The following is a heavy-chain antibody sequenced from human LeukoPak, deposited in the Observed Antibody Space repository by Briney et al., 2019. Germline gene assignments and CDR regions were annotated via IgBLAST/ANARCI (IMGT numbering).Heavy chain of an antibody. D-gene: IGHD6-13*01. CDR3: ARLIIAATGSLFDY. V-gene: IGHV4-59*01. Sequence: SETLSLTCTVSGGSISTYYWTWIRQPPGKGLEWIGYIYLSGSTNYNPSLKSRVTISIDTSKNQFSLKLGSVTPADTAVYYCARLIIAATGSLFDYWGQGTLVTVSS. J-gene: IGHJ4*02. CDR2: IYLSGST. CDR1: GGSISTYY.